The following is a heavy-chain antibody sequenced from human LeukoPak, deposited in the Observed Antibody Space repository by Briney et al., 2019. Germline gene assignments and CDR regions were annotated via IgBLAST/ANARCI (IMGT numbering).Heavy chain of an antibody. CDR3: ARDPNYYDSSGPGDY. Sequence: GGSLRLSCAASGFTFSNYWMHWVRQAPGKGLVWVSRINSDGSSTSYADSVKGRFTISRDNAKNTLYLQMNSLRAEDTAVYYCARDPNYYDSSGPGDYWGQGTLVTVSS. CDR2: INSDGSST. J-gene: IGHJ4*02. V-gene: IGHV3-74*01. CDR1: GFTFSNYW. D-gene: IGHD3-22*01.